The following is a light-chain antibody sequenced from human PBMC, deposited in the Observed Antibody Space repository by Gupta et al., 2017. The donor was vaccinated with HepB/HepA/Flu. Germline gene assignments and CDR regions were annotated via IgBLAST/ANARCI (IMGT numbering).Light chain of an antibody. CDR2: GAS. CDR3: QQYNNWPLR. J-gene: IGKJ1*01. V-gene: IGKV3-15*01. CDR1: QSVGSN. Sequence: EIVMTQSPATLSVSPGDRATLSCRASQSVGSNLAWYQQKPGQAPRVLIYGASTRATGIPARFSGSGSGTEFTLTISSLQSEDFAVYYCQQYNNWPLRFGQGTKVEIK.